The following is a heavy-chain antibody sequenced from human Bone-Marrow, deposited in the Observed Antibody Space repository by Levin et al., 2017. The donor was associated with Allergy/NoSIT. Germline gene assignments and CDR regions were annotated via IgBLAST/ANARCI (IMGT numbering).Heavy chain of an antibody. CDR3: ARRILVRGVLAGGVDV. Sequence: GGSLRLSCAASGFTFPLYSMSWVRQAPGKGLEWVANMNQDGSDKYYVDSVKGRFTISRDNAKNSLYLQMNNLRAEDTAVFDWARRILVRGVLAGGVDVWGQGTTVTVSS. D-gene: IGHD3-10*01. J-gene: IGHJ6*02. CDR2: MNQDGSDK. CDR1: GFTFPLYS. V-gene: IGHV3-7*01.